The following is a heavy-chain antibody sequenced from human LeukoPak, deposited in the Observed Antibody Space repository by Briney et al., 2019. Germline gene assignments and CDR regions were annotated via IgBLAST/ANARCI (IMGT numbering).Heavy chain of an antibody. CDR3: ARVTLVVMGAFDI. D-gene: IGHD3-22*01. CDR1: GFTFSSYA. J-gene: IGHJ3*02. V-gene: IGHV3-30*04. Sequence: GGSLRLSCAASGFTFSSYAMHWVRQAPGKGLEWVAVISYDGSNKYYAGSVKGRFTISRDNSKNTLYLQMNSLRAEDTAVYYCARVTLVVMGAFDIWGQGTMVTVSS. CDR2: ISYDGSNK.